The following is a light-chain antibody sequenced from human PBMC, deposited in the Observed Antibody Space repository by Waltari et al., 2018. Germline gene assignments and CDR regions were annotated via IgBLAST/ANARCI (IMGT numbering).Light chain of an antibody. CDR3: QKYGTLPAT. V-gene: IGKV3-20*01. CDR1: QSVRRY. Sequence: DIVLTQSPGNLALSPGERATLSCRASQSVRRYLAWYQQRPGQPPRLLIYDTSTRATGIPDRFSGSGSGTDFSLTISRLEPEDFAVYYCQKYGTLPATFGQGTKVEI. CDR2: DTS. J-gene: IGKJ1*01.